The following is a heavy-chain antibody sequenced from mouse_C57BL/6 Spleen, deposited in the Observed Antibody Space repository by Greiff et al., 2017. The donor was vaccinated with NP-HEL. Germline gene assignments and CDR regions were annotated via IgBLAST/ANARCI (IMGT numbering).Heavy chain of an antibody. CDR1: GYAFSSSW. CDR2: IYPGDGDT. Sequence: QVQLKQSGPELVKPGASVKISCKASGYAFSSSWMNWVKQRPGKGLEWIGRIYPGDGDTNYNGKFKGKATLTADKSSSTAYMQLSSLTSEDSAVYFCAREDNGNQAWFAYWGQGTLVTVSA. J-gene: IGHJ3*01. CDR3: AREDNGNQAWFAY. V-gene: IGHV1-82*01. D-gene: IGHD2-1*01.